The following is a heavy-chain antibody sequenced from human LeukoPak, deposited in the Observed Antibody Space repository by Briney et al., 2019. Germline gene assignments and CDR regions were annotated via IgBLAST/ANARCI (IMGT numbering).Heavy chain of an antibody. V-gene: IGHV3-30*02. CDR2: IRYDGSDK. J-gene: IGHJ6*03. CDR3: TRAGGLVRGVHYYYYMDV. D-gene: IGHD3-10*01. CDR1: GFTFSTYG. Sequence: GGSLRLSCAASGFTFSTYGMHWVRQAPGKGLEWVAFIRYDGSDKYYADSVKGRFTISGDNSKNTLSLQMNSLRPEDTAVYYCTRAGGLVRGVHYYYYMDVWGKGTTVTISS.